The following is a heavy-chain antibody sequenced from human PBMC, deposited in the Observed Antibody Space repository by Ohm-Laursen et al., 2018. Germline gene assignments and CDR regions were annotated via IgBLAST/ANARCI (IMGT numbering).Heavy chain of an antibody. CDR3: ASYYDSSGYYPPGYFQH. CDR1: GFTFSSYG. CDR2: ISYDGSNK. V-gene: IGHV3-30*03. D-gene: IGHD3-22*01. J-gene: IGHJ1*01. Sequence: SLRLSCAASGFTFSSYGMHWVRQAPGKGLEWVAVISYDGSNKYYADSVKGRFTISRDNSKNTLYLQMNSLRAEDTAVYYCASYYDSSGYYPPGYFQHWGQGTLVTVSS.